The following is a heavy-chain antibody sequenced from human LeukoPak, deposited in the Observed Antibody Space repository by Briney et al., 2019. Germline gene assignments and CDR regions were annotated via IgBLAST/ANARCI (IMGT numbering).Heavy chain of an antibody. V-gene: IGHV3-21*01. CDR3: ARVHSSGYYNAFDI. D-gene: IGHD3-22*01. Sequence: GGSLRLSCAASGFTFSSYSMNWVRQAPGKGLEWVSSISSSSSYIYYADSVKGGFTISRDNAKNSLYLQMNSLRAEDTAVYYCARVHSSGYYNAFDIWGQGTMVTVSS. CDR1: GFTFSSYS. J-gene: IGHJ3*02. CDR2: ISSSSSYI.